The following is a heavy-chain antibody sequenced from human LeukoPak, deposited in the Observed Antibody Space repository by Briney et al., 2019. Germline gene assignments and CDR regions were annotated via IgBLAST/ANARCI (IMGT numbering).Heavy chain of an antibody. J-gene: IGHJ5*02. Sequence: SETLSLTCAVSGYSFSSGYYWGWIRQPPGKGLQWIGTFYHSGSTYYNPSLKSRVTISVDTSKNQFSLKLTSVTAADTAVYYCARDRPLLSGWSWFDPWGQGTLVTVSS. V-gene: IGHV4-38-2*02. CDR2: FYHSGST. CDR3: ARDRPLLSGWSWFDP. CDR1: GYSFSSGYY. D-gene: IGHD3-22*01.